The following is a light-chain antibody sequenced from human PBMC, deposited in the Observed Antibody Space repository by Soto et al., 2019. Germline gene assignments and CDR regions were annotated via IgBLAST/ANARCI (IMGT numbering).Light chain of an antibody. CDR2: GAS. CDR1: QSVSSN. CDR3: QQYNNWPFT. J-gene: IGKJ3*01. V-gene: IGKV3-15*01. Sequence: EIVMTQSPATLSVSPGETATLSCRASQSVSSNLAWYQQKPGQAPRPLIYGASTRATGIPARFSGSGSGTEFTLTISSLQSEDFAVYYCQQYNNWPFTFGPGTKVDIK.